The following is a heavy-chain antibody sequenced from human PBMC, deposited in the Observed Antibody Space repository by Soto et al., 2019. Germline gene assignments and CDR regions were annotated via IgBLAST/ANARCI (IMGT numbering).Heavy chain of an antibody. Sequence: PGGSLRLSCAASGFTFSSYGMHWVRQAPGKGLEWVAVIWYDGSNKYYADSVKGRFTISRDNSKNTLYLQMNSLRAEDTAVYYCARDLLYSGYDYRHYYYYMDVWGKGTTVTVSS. CDR2: IWYDGSNK. CDR1: GFTFSSYG. CDR3: ARDLLYSGYDYRHYYYYMDV. V-gene: IGHV3-33*01. D-gene: IGHD5-12*01. J-gene: IGHJ6*03.